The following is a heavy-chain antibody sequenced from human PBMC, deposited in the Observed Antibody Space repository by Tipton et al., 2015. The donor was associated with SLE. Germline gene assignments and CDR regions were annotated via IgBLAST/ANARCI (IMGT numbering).Heavy chain of an antibody. Sequence: QSGAEVKKPGTSVKVSCKASGYTFTGYYMHWVRQAPGQGLEWMGWINPNSGGTNYAQKFQGRVTMTRDTSISTAYMELSRLRSEDTAVYYCARDDPWEVLGRRGFGDWGQGTLVTVSS. J-gene: IGHJ4*02. D-gene: IGHD1-26*01. V-gene: IGHV1-2*02. CDR3: ARDDPWEVLGRRGFGD. CDR1: GYTFTGYY. CDR2: INPNSGGT.